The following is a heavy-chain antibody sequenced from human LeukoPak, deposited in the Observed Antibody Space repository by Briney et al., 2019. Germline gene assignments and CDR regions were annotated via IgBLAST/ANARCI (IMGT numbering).Heavy chain of an antibody. CDR2: VHSIGTT. V-gene: IGHV3-53*01. D-gene: IGHD1-26*01. CDR1: GFTVSSYY. J-gene: IGHJ4*02. Sequence: PGGSLRLSCAASGFTVSSYYMSWDRQAPGKGLEWVSVVHSIGTTSYADSVKGRFAISRDNSKNTLYLQMNSLRAEDTAVYYCARHAYSGNYHVGESDYWGQGTLVTVSS. CDR3: ARHAYSGNYHVGESDY.